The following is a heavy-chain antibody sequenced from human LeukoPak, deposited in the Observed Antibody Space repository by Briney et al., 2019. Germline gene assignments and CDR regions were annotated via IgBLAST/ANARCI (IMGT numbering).Heavy chain of an antibody. CDR1: RDTFSSSG. Sequence: GASVKVSCKSFRDTFSSSGISWVRQAPGQGLEWMGGIVPILRTPDYAKKFQGKVTITADESTTTAYMELSSLTPEDTAVYYCARSKGRRTSGYNHYYAMDVWGQGTTVTVSS. V-gene: IGHV1-69*13. D-gene: IGHD3-22*01. CDR2: IVPILRTP. CDR3: ARSKGRRTSGYNHYYAMDV. J-gene: IGHJ6*02.